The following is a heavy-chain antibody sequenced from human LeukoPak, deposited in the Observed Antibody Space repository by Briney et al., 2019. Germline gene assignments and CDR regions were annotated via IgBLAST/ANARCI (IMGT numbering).Heavy chain of an antibody. Sequence: GGSLRLSCAASGFTFSSYWMHWVRHAPGKGLVWVSRINSDGSSTSYADSVKGRFTIFRDNAKNTLYLQMNSLRAEDTPVYYCARDQGDDYDSSGSDYWGQGTLVTVSS. V-gene: IGHV3-74*01. D-gene: IGHD3-22*01. CDR1: GFTFSSYW. CDR3: ARDQGDDYDSSGSDY. CDR2: INSDGSST. J-gene: IGHJ4*02.